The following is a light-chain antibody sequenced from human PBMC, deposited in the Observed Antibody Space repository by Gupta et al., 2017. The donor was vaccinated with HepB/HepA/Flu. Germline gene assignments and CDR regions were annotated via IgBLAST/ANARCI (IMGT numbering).Light chain of an antibody. Sequence: EIVLTQSPGALSLSPGARAALSCRASQTIPNNYLAWYQQIPGQAPRLLIFAVSNRTTAIPDRFSGSGSGTDFTLTISRLQPEDSAVYYCQQYGSSPATFGGGTKVE. CDR1: QTIPNNY. CDR3: QQYGSSPAT. V-gene: IGKV3-20*01. J-gene: IGKJ4*01. CDR2: AVS.